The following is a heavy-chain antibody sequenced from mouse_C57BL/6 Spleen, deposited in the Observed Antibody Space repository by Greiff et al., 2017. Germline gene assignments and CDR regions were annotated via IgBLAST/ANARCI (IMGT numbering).Heavy chain of an antibody. Sequence: VKLMESGPELVKPGASVKISCKASGYAFSSSWMNWVKQRPGKGLEWIGRIYPGDGDTNYNGKFKGKATLTADKSSSTAYMQLSSLTSEDSAVYFCARGDYSNHWGQGTTLTVSS. D-gene: IGHD2-5*01. V-gene: IGHV1-82*01. J-gene: IGHJ2*01. CDR1: GYAFSSSW. CDR3: ARGDYSNH. CDR2: IYPGDGDT.